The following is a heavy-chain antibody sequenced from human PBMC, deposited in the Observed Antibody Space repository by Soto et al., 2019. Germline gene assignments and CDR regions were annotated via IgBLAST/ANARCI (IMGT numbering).Heavy chain of an antibody. CDR2: ISGGGGST. CDR1: GFTFSSYA. J-gene: IGHJ4*02. CDR3: ATHTGGVPYYFDY. D-gene: IGHD2-8*02. Sequence: GGSLRLSCAASGFTFSSYAMTWVRQAPGKGLEWVSAISGGGGSTYYADSVKGRFTISRDNSKNTLYLQMDSLRVEDTAVYYCATHTGGVPYYFDYWGQGSLVTVSS. V-gene: IGHV3-23*01.